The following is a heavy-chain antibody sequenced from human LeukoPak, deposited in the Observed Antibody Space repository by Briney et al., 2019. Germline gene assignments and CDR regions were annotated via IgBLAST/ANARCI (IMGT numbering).Heavy chain of an antibody. Sequence: GGSLRLSCAASGFTFSSYAMSWVHQAPGKGLEWVSAISGSGGSTYYADSVKGRFTISRDNSKNTLYLQMNSLRAEDTAVYYCARGPRGDGYNGYYYYGMDVWGQGTTVTVSS. CDR1: GFTFSSYA. CDR2: ISGSGGST. J-gene: IGHJ6*02. V-gene: IGHV3-23*01. D-gene: IGHD5-24*01. CDR3: ARGPRGDGYNGYYYYGMDV.